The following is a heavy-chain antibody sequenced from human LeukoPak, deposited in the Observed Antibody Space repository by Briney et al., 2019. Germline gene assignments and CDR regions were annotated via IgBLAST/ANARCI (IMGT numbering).Heavy chain of an antibody. D-gene: IGHD6-13*01. J-gene: IGHJ6*02. Sequence: ASVKVSCKASGYTFTSYYMHWVRQAPGQGLEWMGIINPSGGSTSYAQKFQGRVTMTRDTSTSTVYMELSSLRSEDTAVYYCAREQYSSSWYEDYYYYGMDVWGQGTTVTVSS. CDR2: INPSGGST. V-gene: IGHV1-46*01. CDR3: AREQYSSSWYEDYYYYGMDV. CDR1: GYTFTSYY.